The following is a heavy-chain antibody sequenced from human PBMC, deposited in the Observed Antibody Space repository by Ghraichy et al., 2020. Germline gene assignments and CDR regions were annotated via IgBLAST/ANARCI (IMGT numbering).Heavy chain of an antibody. CDR3: AKGRDSSGWYDYFDY. V-gene: IGHV3-23*01. CDR2: ISGSAGST. Sequence: ETLRLSCAASGFSFSSYAMSWVRQAPGKGLQWVSAISGSAGSTDYADSVKGRFTISRDNSKNTLYLQMNSLRAEDTAIYYCAKGRDSSGWYDYFDYWGQGTLVTVSS. J-gene: IGHJ4*02. D-gene: IGHD6-19*01. CDR1: GFSFSSYA.